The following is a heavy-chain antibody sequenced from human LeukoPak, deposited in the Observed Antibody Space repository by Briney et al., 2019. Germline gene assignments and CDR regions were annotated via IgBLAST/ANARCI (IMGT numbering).Heavy chain of an antibody. CDR3: AREANEAFDI. J-gene: IGHJ3*02. CDR2: IGSSSSSI. Sequence: GGSLRLSCAASGFTFSSYSMNWVRQAPGKGLEWVSSIGSSSSSIYYADSVKGRFTISRDNAKNSLYLQMNSLRAEDTAVYYCAREANEAFDIWDQGTMVTVSS. V-gene: IGHV3-21*01. CDR1: GFTFSSYS.